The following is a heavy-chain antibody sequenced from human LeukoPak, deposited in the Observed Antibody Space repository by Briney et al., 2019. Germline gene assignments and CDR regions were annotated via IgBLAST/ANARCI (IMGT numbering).Heavy chain of an antibody. CDR2: ISGSGGST. CDR3: AKDRDCSGGSCYGDY. D-gene: IGHD2-15*01. V-gene: IGHV3-23*01. Sequence: GGSLRLSCAASGCTFSSYAMSWVRQAPGKGLEWVSAISGSGGSTYYADSVKGRFTISRDNSKNTLYLQMNSLRAEDTAVYYCAKDRDCSGGSCYGDYWGQGTLVTVSS. CDR1: GCTFSSYA. J-gene: IGHJ4*02.